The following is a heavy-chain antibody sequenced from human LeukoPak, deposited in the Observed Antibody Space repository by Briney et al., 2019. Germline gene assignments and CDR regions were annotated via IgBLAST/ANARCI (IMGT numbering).Heavy chain of an antibody. V-gene: IGHV1-18*01. Sequence: ASVKVSCKASGYTFSNYGISWVRQAPGQGLEWMGWISAYNGNTNYAQKLQGRVTMTTDTSTSTAYMELRSLRSDDTAVYYCARDPGIAAAGTVYGMDVWGQGTTVTVSS. CDR2: ISAYNGNT. J-gene: IGHJ6*02. CDR1: GYTFSNYG. D-gene: IGHD6-13*01. CDR3: ARDPGIAAAGTVYGMDV.